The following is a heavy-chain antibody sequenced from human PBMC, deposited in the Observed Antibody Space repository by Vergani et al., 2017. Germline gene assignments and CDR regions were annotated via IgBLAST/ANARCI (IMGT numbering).Heavy chain of an antibody. V-gene: IGHV3-48*03. J-gene: IGHJ4*02. CDR1: GFTFSSYE. D-gene: IGHD3-22*01. CDR2: ISSSGSTI. CDR3: ASTKTEFTYYYDSSGYFPFNYFDY. Sequence: EVQLVESGGGLVQPGGSLRLSCAASGFTFSSYEMNWVRQAPGKGLEWVSYISSSGSTIYYADSVKGRFTISRDNAKNSLYLQMNSLRAEDTAVYYCASTKTEFTYYYDSSGYFPFNYFDYWGQGTLVTVSS.